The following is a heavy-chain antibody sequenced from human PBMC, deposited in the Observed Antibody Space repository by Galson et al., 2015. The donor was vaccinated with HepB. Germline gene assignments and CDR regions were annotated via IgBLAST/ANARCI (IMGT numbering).Heavy chain of an antibody. CDR1: GFTFTAYA. CDR2: LSGSSGNI. J-gene: IGHJ6*03. CDR3: AKAIWFGDPNMDV. V-gene: IGHV3-23*01. D-gene: IGHD3-10*01. Sequence: SLRLSCAASGFTFTAYAMSWVRQAPGKGLEWVSSLSGSSGNIYYADSVRGRFTISRDTSTNTLFLQMNSLRAEDTALYYCAKAIWFGDPNMDVWGNGTTVTVSS.